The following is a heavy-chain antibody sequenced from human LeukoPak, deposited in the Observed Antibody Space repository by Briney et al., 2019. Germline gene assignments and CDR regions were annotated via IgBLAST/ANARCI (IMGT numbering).Heavy chain of an antibody. V-gene: IGHV3-13*01. CDR1: GFTFSSYD. D-gene: IGHD7-27*01. CDR2: IGTAGDT. Sequence: PGGSLRLSCAASGFTFSSYDMHWVRQATGKGLEWVSAIGTAGDTYYPGSVKGRFTISRENAKNSLYLQMNSLRAGDTAVYYCARGAHLTGDYDYWGQGTLVTVSS. J-gene: IGHJ4*02. CDR3: ARGAHLTGDYDY.